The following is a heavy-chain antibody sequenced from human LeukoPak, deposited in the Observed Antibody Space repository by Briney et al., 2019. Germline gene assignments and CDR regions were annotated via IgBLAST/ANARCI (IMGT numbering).Heavy chain of an antibody. Sequence: ASVKVSCKASGFTFTSSAMQWVRQARGQRLEWIGWIVVGSGNTNYAQKFQERVTITRDMSTSTAYMELSSLRSEDTAVYYCAADRITMIVADYYGMDVWGQGTTVTVSS. D-gene: IGHD3-22*01. CDR2: IVVGSGNT. CDR3: AADRITMIVADYYGMDV. V-gene: IGHV1-58*02. CDR1: GFTFTSSA. J-gene: IGHJ6*02.